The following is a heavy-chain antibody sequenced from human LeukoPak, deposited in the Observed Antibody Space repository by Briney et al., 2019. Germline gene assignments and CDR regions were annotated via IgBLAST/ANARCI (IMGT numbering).Heavy chain of an antibody. Sequence: GGPLRLSCAASGFTFSRYWMSWVRQAPGKGLEWVANIKQDGSEKYYVDSVKGRFTISRDYSKNTLYLQMNSLRAEDTAVYYCARAEPYCTNGVCYQGDYWGQGTLVTVSS. D-gene: IGHD2-8*01. CDR1: GFTFSRYW. J-gene: IGHJ4*02. V-gene: IGHV3-7*03. CDR3: ARAEPYCTNGVCYQGDY. CDR2: IKQDGSEK.